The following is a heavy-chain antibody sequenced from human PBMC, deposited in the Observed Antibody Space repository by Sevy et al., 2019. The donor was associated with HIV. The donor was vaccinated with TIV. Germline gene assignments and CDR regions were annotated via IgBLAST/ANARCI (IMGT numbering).Heavy chain of an antibody. CDR2: IWYDGTIK. J-gene: IGHJ4*02. CDR3: ARGRGYWGGDCYSIDY. V-gene: IGHV3-33*08. CDR1: GFTFSSYV. D-gene: IGHD2-21*02. Sequence: GGSLRLSCAASGFTFSSYVMHWVRQAPGKGLEWVALIWYDGTIKYYADSVKGRFTISRDNSKDTLFLQMNSLTPEDTAVYYCARGRGYWGGDCYSIDYWGQGALVTVSS.